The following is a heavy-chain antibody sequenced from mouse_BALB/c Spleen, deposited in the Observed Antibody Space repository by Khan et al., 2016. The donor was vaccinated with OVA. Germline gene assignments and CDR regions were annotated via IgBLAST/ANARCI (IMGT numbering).Heavy chain of an antibody. CDR1: GYSITTDYA. CDR2: ISYSGST. CDR3: ARRYYYGQWYFDV. V-gene: IGHV3-2*02. Sequence: EVKLLESGPGLVKPSQSLSLTCTVTGYSITTDYAWNWIRQFPGNKLEWMGYISYSGSTSYHPSLKSRFSIIRDTSKNQFFLQLNSVTTEDTATYFCARRYYYGQWYFDVWGAGTTVTVSS. D-gene: IGHD1-1*01. J-gene: IGHJ1*01.